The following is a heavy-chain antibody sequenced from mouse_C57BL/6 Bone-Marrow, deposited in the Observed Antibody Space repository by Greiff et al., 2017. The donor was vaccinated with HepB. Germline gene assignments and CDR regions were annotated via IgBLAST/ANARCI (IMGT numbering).Heavy chain of an antibody. J-gene: IGHJ3*01. V-gene: IGHV1-59*01. CDR1: GYTFTSYW. Sequence: VQLQQPGAELVGPGTSVKLSCKASGYTFTSYWMHWVKQRPGQGLEWIGVIDPSDSYTNYNQKFRGKATLTVDTSSSTAYMQLSSLTSEDSAVYYCATTGFAYWGQGTLVTVSA. CDR3: ATTGFAY. D-gene: IGHD4-1*02. CDR2: IDPSDSYT.